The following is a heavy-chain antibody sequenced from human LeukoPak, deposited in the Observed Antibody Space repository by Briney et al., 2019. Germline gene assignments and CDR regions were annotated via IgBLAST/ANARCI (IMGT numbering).Heavy chain of an antibody. CDR1: GYTFTGYY. J-gene: IGHJ3*02. V-gene: IGHV1-2*02. CDR2: INPNSGGT. CDR3: ARDPLCFNGVCYKDAFDI. Sequence: GASVKVSCKASGYTFTGYYMHWVRQAPGQGLEWMGWINPNSGGTNYAQKFQGRVTMTRDTSISTAYMELSRLRSDDTAVYYCARDPLCFNGVCYKDAFDIWGQGTMVTVSS. D-gene: IGHD2-8*01.